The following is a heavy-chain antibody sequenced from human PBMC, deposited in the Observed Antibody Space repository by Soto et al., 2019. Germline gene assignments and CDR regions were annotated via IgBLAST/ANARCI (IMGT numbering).Heavy chain of an antibody. D-gene: IGHD1-26*01. J-gene: IGHJ4*02. V-gene: IGHV3-23*01. CDR1: GFTFSSYA. Sequence: EVQLLESGGGLVQPGGSLRLSCAASGFTFSSYAMSWVRQAPGKGLEWVSAISGSGDSTYYADSVKGRFTISRDKCKNTVYLQMNSLRGEDTAVYYCARRGSGSYYDYWGPGTLVTLSS. CDR3: ARRGSGSYYDY. CDR2: ISGSGDST.